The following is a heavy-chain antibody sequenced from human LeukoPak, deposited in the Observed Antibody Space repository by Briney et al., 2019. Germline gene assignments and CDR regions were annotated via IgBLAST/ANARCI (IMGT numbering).Heavy chain of an antibody. CDR2: IYYSGST. CDR1: GVSISSSAYY. D-gene: IGHD3-10*01. J-gene: IGHJ3*02. CDR3: ARLLWFGELNAFDI. Sequence: PSETLSLTCTVSGVSISSSAYYWGWIRQPPGKGLEWIGNIYYSGSTYYNPSLKSRVTILVDTSKNQFSLKLSSVTAADTAVYYCARLLWFGELNAFDIWGQGTMVTVSP. V-gene: IGHV4-39*07.